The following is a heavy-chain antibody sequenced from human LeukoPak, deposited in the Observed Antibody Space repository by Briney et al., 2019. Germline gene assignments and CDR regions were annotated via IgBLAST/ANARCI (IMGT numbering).Heavy chain of an antibody. J-gene: IGHJ4*02. CDR3: ARGTNYGGNFDY. D-gene: IGHD4-23*01. CDR2: IYDSGST. Sequence: SETLSLTCTVSGGSIRSSYYYWGWIRQPPGKGLEWIGSIYDSGSTYYNPSLKSRVTISVDRSKNQFSLKLSSVTAADTAVYYCARGTNYGGNFDYWGQGTLVTVSS. V-gene: IGHV4-39*07. CDR1: GGSIRSSYYY.